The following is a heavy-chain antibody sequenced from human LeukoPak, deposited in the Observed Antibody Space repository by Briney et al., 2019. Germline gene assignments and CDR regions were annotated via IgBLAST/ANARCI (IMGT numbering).Heavy chain of an antibody. CDR2: ISGSGGST. Sequence: PGGSLRLSCAASGFTFSSYAMSWVRQAPGKGLEWVSAISGSGGSTYYADSVKGRFTISRDNSKNTLYLQMNSLRAEDTAVYYCARENYYDSSGFYALGAFDIWGQGTLVTVSS. CDR3: ARENYYDSSGFYALGAFDI. J-gene: IGHJ3*02. D-gene: IGHD3-22*01. CDR1: GFTFSSYA. V-gene: IGHV3-23*01.